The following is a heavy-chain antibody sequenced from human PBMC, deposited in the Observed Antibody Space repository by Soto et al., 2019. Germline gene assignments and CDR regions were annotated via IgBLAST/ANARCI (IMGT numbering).Heavy chain of an antibody. CDR2: ISSRSGT. CDR3: ARARSSTMIVVTNHWYFDL. J-gene: IGHJ2*01. V-gene: IGHV3-53*01. D-gene: IGHD3-22*01. Sequence: GGSLRLSCAASGFSVSNNYMSWVRQAPGKGLEWVAGISSRSGTYYADSVMGRFTISRDNSKNTLYLQMNSLRVEDTAVYFCARARSSTMIVVTNHWYFDLWGRGTLVTVSS. CDR1: GFSVSNNY.